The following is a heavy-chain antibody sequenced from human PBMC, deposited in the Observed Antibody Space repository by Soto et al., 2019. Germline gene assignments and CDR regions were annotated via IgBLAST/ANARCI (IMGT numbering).Heavy chain of an antibody. CDR3: AREGLFLEWLLYGPNYGMDV. Sequence: GGSLRLSCAASGFTFISYGMHWVRQAPGKGLEWVAVIWYDGSNKYYADSVKGRFTISRDNSKNTLYLQMNSLRAEDTAVYYCAREGLFLEWLLYGPNYGMDVWGQGTTVTVSS. D-gene: IGHD3-3*01. CDR2: IWYDGSNK. V-gene: IGHV3-33*01. CDR1: GFTFISYG. J-gene: IGHJ6*02.